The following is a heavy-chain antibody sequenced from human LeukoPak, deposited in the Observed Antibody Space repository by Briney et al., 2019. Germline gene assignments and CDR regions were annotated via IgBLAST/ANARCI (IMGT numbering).Heavy chain of an antibody. V-gene: IGHV1-69*13. CDR1: GGTFSSTT. Sequence: SVKVSCKASGGTFSSTTINWVRQAPGQGLEWMGGITPIFCTPNYAQKFQGRVTITAVESMSTAYMELSSLRSEDTAVYYCARGWLAETTVVTPYNYWGQGTLVTVSS. CDR3: ARGWLAETTVVTPYNY. CDR2: ITPIFCTP. J-gene: IGHJ4*02. D-gene: IGHD2-21*02.